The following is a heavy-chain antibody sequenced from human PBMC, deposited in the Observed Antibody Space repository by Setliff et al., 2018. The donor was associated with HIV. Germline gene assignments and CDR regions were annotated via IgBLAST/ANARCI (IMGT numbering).Heavy chain of an antibody. CDR1: GFTFSSYA. J-gene: IGHJ6*02. D-gene: IGHD3-10*01. CDR2: ISYDGSNK. Sequence: LRLSCAASGFTFSSYAMHWVRQAPGKGLEWVAVISYDGSNKYYADSVKGRFTISRDNSKNTLYLQMNSLRAEDTAVYYCARSVIGYYYGMDVWGQGTLVTVS. V-gene: IGHV3-30*01. CDR3: ARSVIGYYYGMDV.